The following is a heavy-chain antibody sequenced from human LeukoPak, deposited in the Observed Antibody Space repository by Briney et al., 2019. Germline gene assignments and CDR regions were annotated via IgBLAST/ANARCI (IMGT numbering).Heavy chain of an antibody. J-gene: IGHJ4*02. CDR1: GFPFSDYY. Sequence: PVGSLRLSCAASGFPFSDYYMSWIRQAPGKGLEWISYITDTYSYTNYADSVRGRFTISRDDVKNSLFLQMNSLRVEDTAVYYCARTRYCTSTTCKYFDYWGEGSLVTVSS. D-gene: IGHD2-2*01. CDR2: ITDTYSYT. V-gene: IGHV3-11*03. CDR3: ARTRYCTSTTCKYFDY.